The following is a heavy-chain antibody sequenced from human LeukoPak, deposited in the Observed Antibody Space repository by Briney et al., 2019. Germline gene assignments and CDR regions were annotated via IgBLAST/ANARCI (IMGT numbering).Heavy chain of an antibody. CDR2: INHSGST. CDR3: ARRRRPDIVVVVAATPYNWFDP. V-gene: IGHV4-34*01. CDR1: GGSFSGYY. D-gene: IGHD2-15*01. J-gene: IGHJ5*02. Sequence: SETLSLTCAVYGGSFSGYYWSWIRQPPGKGLEWIGEINHSGSTNYNPSLKSRVTIPVDTSKNQFSLKLSSVTAADTAVYYCARRRRPDIVVVVAATPYNWFDPWGQGTLVTVSS.